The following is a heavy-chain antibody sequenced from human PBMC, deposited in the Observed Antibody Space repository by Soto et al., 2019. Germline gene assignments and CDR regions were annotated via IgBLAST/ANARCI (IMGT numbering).Heavy chain of an antibody. D-gene: IGHD5-12*01. CDR2: IYWDDDK. J-gene: IGHJ4*02. CDR3: AHIDPEIVTVGGHGGFDY. V-gene: IGHV2-5*02. CDR1: GFSLSTSGVG. Sequence: SGPTLVNPTQTLTLTCTFSGFSLSTSGVGVGWIRQPPGMALEWLALIYWDDDKRYSPSLKSRLTITKDTSKNQVVLTMTNVGPVDTATYFCAHIDPEIVTVGGHGGFDYWGQGTLVTVSS.